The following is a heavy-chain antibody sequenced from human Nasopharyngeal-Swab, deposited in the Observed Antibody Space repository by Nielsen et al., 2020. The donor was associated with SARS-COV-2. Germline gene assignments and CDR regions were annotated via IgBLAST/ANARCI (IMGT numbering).Heavy chain of an antibody. CDR1: GYTFTSYG. D-gene: IGHD3-3*01. CDR3: ARDDSSNYDFWSGYYTSFDY. CDR2: ISAYNGNT. V-gene: IGHV1-18*01. Sequence: AVTVSCKASGYTFTSYGISWVRQAPGQGLEWMGWISAYNGNTNYAQKLQGRVTMTTDTSTSTAYMELRSLRSADTAVYYCARDDSSNYDFWSGYYTSFDYWGQGTLVTVSS. J-gene: IGHJ4*02.